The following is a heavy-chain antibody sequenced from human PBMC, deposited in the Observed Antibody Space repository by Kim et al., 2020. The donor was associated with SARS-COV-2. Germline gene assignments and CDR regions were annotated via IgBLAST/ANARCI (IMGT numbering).Heavy chain of an antibody. V-gene: IGHV1-24*01. CDR2: FDPEDGET. Sequence: ASVKVSCKVSGYTLTELSMHWVRQAPGKGLEWMGGFDPEDGETIYAQKFQGRVTMTEDTSTDTAYMELSSLRSEDTAVYYCATVVKRRGYYYYGMDVWGQGTTVTVSS. D-gene: IGHD1-1*01. CDR1: GYTLTELS. CDR3: ATVVKRRGYYYYGMDV. J-gene: IGHJ6*02.